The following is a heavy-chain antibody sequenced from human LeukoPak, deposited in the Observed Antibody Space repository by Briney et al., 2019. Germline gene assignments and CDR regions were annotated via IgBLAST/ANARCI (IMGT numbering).Heavy chain of an antibody. CDR3: ARMLVPDYFDN. Sequence: PSETLSLTCTVSGGSISTYYWNWIRQPAGKGLEWIGHIYSSGSTNYNPSLESRVTMSVDTSKDQVSLKLSSVTAADTAVFYCARMLVPDYFDNWGQGTLVTVSS. V-gene: IGHV4-4*07. CDR2: IYSSGST. J-gene: IGHJ4*02. CDR1: GGSISTYY. D-gene: IGHD6-13*01.